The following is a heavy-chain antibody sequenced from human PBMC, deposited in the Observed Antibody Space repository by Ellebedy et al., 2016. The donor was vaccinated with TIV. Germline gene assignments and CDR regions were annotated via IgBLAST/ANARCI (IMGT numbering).Heavy chain of an antibody. CDR3: ARINYYGSGSYYGY. V-gene: IGHV1-46*01. Sequence: ASVKVSCXASGYTFTHYHMHWVRKAPGQGLEWVGIIYPDGSSTTYAQHFQGRVTITRDTSASTAYMELSSLRSEDTAVYYCARINYYGSGSYYGYWGQGTLVTVSS. CDR1: GYTFTHYH. D-gene: IGHD3-10*01. J-gene: IGHJ4*02. CDR2: IYPDGSST.